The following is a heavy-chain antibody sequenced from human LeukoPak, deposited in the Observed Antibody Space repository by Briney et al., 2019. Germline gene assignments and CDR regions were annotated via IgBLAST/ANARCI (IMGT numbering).Heavy chain of an antibody. J-gene: IGHJ4*02. CDR2: IWSDGSNK. CDR3: ARRRYSVYDFDY. Sequence: GTSLRLSCAASGFTFSSYGMHWVRQAPGKGLEWVAVIWSDGSNKYYADCVKGRFTISRDNSKNTLYLQMNSLRAEDTAVYYCARRRYSVYDFDYWGQGTLVTVSS. V-gene: IGHV3-33*01. D-gene: IGHD5/OR15-5a*01. CDR1: GFTFSSYG.